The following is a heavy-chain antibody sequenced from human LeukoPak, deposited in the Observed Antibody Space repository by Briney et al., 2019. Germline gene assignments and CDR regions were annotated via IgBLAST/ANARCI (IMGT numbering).Heavy chain of an antibody. CDR1: GFTFSSYA. CDR3: AKDLVIKWTTVTPRNFDY. Sequence: PGGSLRLSCAASGFTFSSYAMSWVRQAPGKGLEWVSAISGSGGSTYYADSVKGRFTISRDNSKNTLYLQMNSLRAEDTAVSYCAKDLVIKWTTVTPRNFDYWGQGTLVTVSS. J-gene: IGHJ4*02. V-gene: IGHV3-23*01. CDR2: ISGSGGST. D-gene: IGHD4-17*01.